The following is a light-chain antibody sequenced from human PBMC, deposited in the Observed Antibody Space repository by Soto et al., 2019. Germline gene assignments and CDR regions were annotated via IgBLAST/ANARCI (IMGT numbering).Light chain of an antibody. Sequence: DIQMTQSPSSLSASVADRVTITCRASQSIRRSLNWYQQKPGKAPKLLIYAASSLQSGVPSRFSGSGYGTDFTLTITSLQSEDFATYYCQHYNSYSEAFGQGTKVELK. V-gene: IGKV1-39*01. CDR3: QHYNSYSEA. CDR1: QSIRRS. J-gene: IGKJ1*01. CDR2: AAS.